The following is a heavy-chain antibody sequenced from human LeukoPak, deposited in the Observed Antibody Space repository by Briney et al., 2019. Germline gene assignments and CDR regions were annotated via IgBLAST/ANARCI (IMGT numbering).Heavy chain of an antibody. V-gene: IGHV3-20*04. J-gene: IGHJ4*02. CDR2: INWNGANT. D-gene: IGHD3-9*01. Sequence: GGSLRLSCAASGFTFDDYGMSWVRQAAGKGLEWVSGINWNGANTDYADSVKGRFTISRDNAKNSLYLQMNSLRAEDTALYYCARGFDGNFDYWGRGTLVTVSP. CDR1: GFTFDDYG. CDR3: ARGFDGNFDY.